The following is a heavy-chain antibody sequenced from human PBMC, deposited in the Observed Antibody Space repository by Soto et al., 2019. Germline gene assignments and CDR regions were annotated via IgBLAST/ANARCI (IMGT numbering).Heavy chain of an antibody. J-gene: IGHJ6*02. Sequence: QVQLVQSGAEVKKPGSSVKVSCKASGGTFSSYAISWVRQAPGQGLEWMGGIIPIFGTANYAQKFQGRVTITADKSTSTAYMELSSLRSEDTAVYYCARGAVVVVDAEYYYGMDVWGQGPTVTVSS. V-gene: IGHV1-69*06. CDR1: GGTFSSYA. D-gene: IGHD2-15*01. CDR3: ARGAVVVVDAEYYYGMDV. CDR2: IIPIFGTA.